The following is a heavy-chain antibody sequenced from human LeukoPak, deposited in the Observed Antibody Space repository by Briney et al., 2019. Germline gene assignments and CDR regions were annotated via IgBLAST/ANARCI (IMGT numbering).Heavy chain of an antibody. D-gene: IGHD5-12*01. CDR3: ARQGGATMFDY. V-gene: IGHV4-59*08. CDR2: IYYSGST. CDR1: GGSMSTYY. J-gene: IGHJ4*02. Sequence: SETLSRTCNVSGGSMSTYYWSWIRQPPGKGLEWIGYIYYSGSTNYNPSLKSRVTISVDTSKNQFSLKLSSVTAADTAVYYCARQGGATMFDYWGQGTLVTVSS.